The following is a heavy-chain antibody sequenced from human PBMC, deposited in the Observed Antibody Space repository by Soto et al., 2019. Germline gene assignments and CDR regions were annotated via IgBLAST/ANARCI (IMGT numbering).Heavy chain of an antibody. Sequence: SETLSLTCAVYGGCCSGYYWSWIRQPPGKGLEWIGEINHSGSTNYNPSLKSRVTISVDTSKNQFSLKLSSVTAADTAVYYCAIDYSNYFYMDVWGKGTTVT. CDR3: AIDYSNYFYMDV. J-gene: IGHJ6*03. V-gene: IGHV4-34*01. CDR2: INHSGST. D-gene: IGHD4-4*01. CDR1: GGCCSGYY.